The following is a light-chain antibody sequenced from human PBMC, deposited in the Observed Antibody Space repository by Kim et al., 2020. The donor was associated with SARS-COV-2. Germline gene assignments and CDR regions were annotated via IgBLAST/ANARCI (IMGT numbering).Light chain of an antibody. CDR1: GSDVGGYNY. V-gene: IGLV2-14*03. CDR2: DVS. J-gene: IGLJ3*02. Sequence: QSVLTQPASVSGSPGQSITISCTGTGSDVGGYNYVSWYQHHPGKAPKLMIYDVSKRPSGVSNLFSGSKCGNTASLTISGLQAEDAANYYCSSYTSSSNWVFGGGTQLTVL. CDR3: SSYTSSSNWV.